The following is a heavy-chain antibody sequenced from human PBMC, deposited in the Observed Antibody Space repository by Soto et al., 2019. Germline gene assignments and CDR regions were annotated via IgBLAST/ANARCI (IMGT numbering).Heavy chain of an antibody. Sequence: GGSLRLSCSASGFTFSNSAMHWVRQAPGKGLEYVSAISSSGGSTYYADSVKGRFTISRDNSKNTLYLQMSSLRVEDTAVYYCVKGYSSSWYVWFDYWGQGTLVTVS. J-gene: IGHJ4*02. D-gene: IGHD6-13*01. CDR1: GFTFSNSA. V-gene: IGHV3-64D*06. CDR3: VKGYSSSWYVWFDY. CDR2: ISSSGGST.